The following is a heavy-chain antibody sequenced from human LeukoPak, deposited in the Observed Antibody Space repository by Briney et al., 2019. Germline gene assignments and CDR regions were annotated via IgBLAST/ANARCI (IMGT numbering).Heavy chain of an antibody. Sequence: SETLSLTCTVSGGSISSYYWSWIRQPPGKGLEWIGYIYYSGSTNYNPSLKSRVTISVDTSKNQFSLKLSSVTAADTAVYYCARMGLPFDPWGQGTLVTVSS. D-gene: IGHD3-16*01. V-gene: IGHV4-59*12. J-gene: IGHJ5*02. CDR1: GGSISSYY. CDR2: IYYSGST. CDR3: ARMGLPFDP.